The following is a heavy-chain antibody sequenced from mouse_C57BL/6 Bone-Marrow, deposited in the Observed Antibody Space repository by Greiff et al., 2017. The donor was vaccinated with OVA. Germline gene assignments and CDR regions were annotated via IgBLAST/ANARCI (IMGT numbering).Heavy chain of an antibody. J-gene: IGHJ2*01. CDR1: GYTFTSYW. Sequence: QVQLKQPGAELVKPGASVKMSCKASGYTFTSYWITWVKQRPGQGLEWIGDIYPGSGSTNYKEKFKSKATLTVDTSSSTAYMQLSSLTSEDSAVYYCASKAYDYGYYFDYWGQGTTLTVSS. D-gene: IGHD2-4*01. CDR3: ASKAYDYGYYFDY. V-gene: IGHV1-55*01. CDR2: IYPGSGST.